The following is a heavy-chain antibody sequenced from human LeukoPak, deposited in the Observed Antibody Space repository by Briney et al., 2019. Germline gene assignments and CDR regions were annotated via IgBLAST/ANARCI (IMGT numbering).Heavy chain of an antibody. CDR2: ISSSSSYI. CDR3: ARDFSGPSGGYYDSSGYYDY. D-gene: IGHD3-22*01. Sequence: PGGSLRLSCAASGFTFSSYSMNWVRQAPGKGLEWVSSISSSSSYIYYADSVKGRFTISRDNAKNSLYLQMNSLRAEDTAVYYCARDFSGPSGGYYDSSGYYDYWGQGTLVTVSS. J-gene: IGHJ4*02. CDR1: GFTFSSYS. V-gene: IGHV3-21*01.